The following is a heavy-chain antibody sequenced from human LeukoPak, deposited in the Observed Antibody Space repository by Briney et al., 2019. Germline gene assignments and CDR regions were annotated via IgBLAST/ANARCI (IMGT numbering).Heavy chain of an antibody. CDR3: AKGAKPYCSGGSCLPDY. D-gene: IGHD2-15*01. CDR1: GFTFSSYA. CDR2: ISYDGSNK. J-gene: IGHJ4*02. V-gene: IGHV3-30*04. Sequence: GRSLRLSCAASGFTFSSYAMHWVRQAPGKGLEWVAVISYDGSNKYYADPVKGRFTISRDNSKNTLYLQINSLRAEDTAVYYCAKGAKPYCSGGSCLPDYWGQGTLVTVSS.